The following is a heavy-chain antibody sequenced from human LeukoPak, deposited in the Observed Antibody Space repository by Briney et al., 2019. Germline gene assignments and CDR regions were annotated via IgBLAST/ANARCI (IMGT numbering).Heavy chain of an antibody. D-gene: IGHD3-22*01. CDR2: ISGSGGST. CDR1: GFTFSSYA. CDR3: AKPPYADYYDSSGYYPDY. Sequence: AGSLRLSCAASGFTFSSYAMSWVRQAPGKGLEWVSAISGSGGSTYYADTVKGRFTISRDNSKNTLYLQMNSLRAEDTAVYYCAKPPYADYYDSSGYYPDYWGQGTLVTVSS. J-gene: IGHJ4*02. V-gene: IGHV3-23*01.